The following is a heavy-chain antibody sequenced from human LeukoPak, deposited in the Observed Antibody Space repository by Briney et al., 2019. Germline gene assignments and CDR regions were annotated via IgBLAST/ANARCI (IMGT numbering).Heavy chain of an antibody. CDR2: IYYSGST. Sequence: PSETLSLTCTVSGGSISSSSYYWGWIRQPPGKGLEWIGSIYYSGSTYYNPSLKSRVTISEDTSKNQFSLKLSSVTAAYTDVYYCASGRDGSVSCDYCGQGTLVTVSS. CDR1: GGSISSSSYY. CDR3: ASGRDGSVSCDY. V-gene: IGHV4-39*07. J-gene: IGHJ4*02. D-gene: IGHD3-10*01.